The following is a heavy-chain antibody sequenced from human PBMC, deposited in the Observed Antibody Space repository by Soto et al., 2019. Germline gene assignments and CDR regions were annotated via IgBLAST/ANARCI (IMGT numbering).Heavy chain of an antibody. CDR3: ARHRITLANYPFDN. J-gene: IGHJ4*03. V-gene: IGHV4-4*07. D-gene: IGHD3-10*01. Sequence: SETLSLTCTVSGDSISSYYWSWIRQPAGKALEWIGRIYTSGSTTYNPSLKSRVTMSVDTSKNQFSLSLSSVTAAADTAVYYGARHRITLANYPFDNWGQGTLVTVSS. CDR2: IYTSGST. CDR1: GDSISSYY.